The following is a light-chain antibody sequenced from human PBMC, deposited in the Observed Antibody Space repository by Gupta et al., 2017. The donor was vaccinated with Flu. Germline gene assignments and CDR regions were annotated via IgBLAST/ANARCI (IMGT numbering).Light chain of an antibody. CDR1: SSKLGSYI. CDR2: DNG. J-gene: IGLJ1*01. Sequence: RVTISCTGSSSKLGSYIVNWYQQRPGAAPKLLIIDNGQRPSGIADRFSGSKSATSASLAISGLQPGDEAEYYCAAWYGDRNAYVFGSGTRVTVL. V-gene: IGLV1-44*01. CDR3: AAWYGDRNAYV.